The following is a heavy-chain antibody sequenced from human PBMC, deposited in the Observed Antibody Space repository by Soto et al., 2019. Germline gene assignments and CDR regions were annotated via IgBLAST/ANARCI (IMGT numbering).Heavy chain of an antibody. Sequence: QVQLQESGPGLVKPSGTLSLTCAVSGGSISSSNWWTWVRQPPGKGLEWIGEIYHSGSTNYNPSLKSRVTISVDTSKNQFSLKLSSVTAADTAVYYCARGKYQLLWDYFDYWGQGTLVTVSS. CDR3: ARGKYQLLWDYFDY. J-gene: IGHJ4*02. V-gene: IGHV4-4*02. CDR1: GGSISSSNW. D-gene: IGHD2-2*01. CDR2: IYHSGST.